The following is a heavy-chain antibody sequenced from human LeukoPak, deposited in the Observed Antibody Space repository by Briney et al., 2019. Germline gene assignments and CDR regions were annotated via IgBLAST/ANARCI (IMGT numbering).Heavy chain of an antibody. J-gene: IGHJ1*01. Sequence: HPGGSLRLSCAASGFTFSSYAMSWVRQAPGKGLEWVSAISGSGGSTYYADSVKGRFTISRDNAKNSLYLQMNSLRAEDTALYYCAKPPGGSSWERYFQHWGQGTLVTVSS. D-gene: IGHD6-13*01. CDR3: AKPPGGSSWERYFQH. CDR2: ISGSGGST. V-gene: IGHV3-23*01. CDR1: GFTFSSYA.